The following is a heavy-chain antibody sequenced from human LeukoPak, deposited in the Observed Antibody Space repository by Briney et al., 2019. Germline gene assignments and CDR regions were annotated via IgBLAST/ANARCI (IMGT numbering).Heavy chain of an antibody. J-gene: IGHJ4*02. CDR2: IYTSGST. CDR3: ARLQRGPRSSSDPYYFDY. Sequence: SETLSLTCTVSGGSISSYYWSWIRQPAGKGLEWIGRIYTSGSTNYNPSLKSRVTMSVDTSKNQFSLKLSSVTAADTAVYYCARLQRGPRSSSDPYYFDYWGQGTLVTVSS. D-gene: IGHD6-6*01. V-gene: IGHV4-4*07. CDR1: GGSISSYY.